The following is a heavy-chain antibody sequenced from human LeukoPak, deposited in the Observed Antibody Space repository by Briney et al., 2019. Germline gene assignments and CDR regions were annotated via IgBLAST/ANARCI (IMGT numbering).Heavy chain of an antibody. Sequence: PGGSLRLSCAASGFTFSSYAMSWVRQAPGKGLEWVSVIRNDGSTYYADSVKGRFSVSRDNSRNTLYLQMNSLRPDDTAMYYCARGGAFDVWGQGTMVTVSS. CDR2: IRNDGST. CDR3: ARGGAFDV. J-gene: IGHJ3*01. V-gene: IGHV3-53*01. CDR1: GFTFSSYA.